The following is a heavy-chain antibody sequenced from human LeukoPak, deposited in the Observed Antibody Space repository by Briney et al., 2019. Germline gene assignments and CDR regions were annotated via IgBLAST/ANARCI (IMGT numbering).Heavy chain of an antibody. Sequence: PGGSLRLSCAASGFTFSNYYMTWVRQAPGKGLEWVANIEQDGSEKYYVDSVKGRFTIPRDNAKNSLFLQMNSLRPEDTAVYYCARDRVIQGYSSGWLFDYWGQGTLVTVSS. J-gene: IGHJ4*02. D-gene: IGHD6-19*01. CDR3: ARDRVIQGYSSGWLFDY. CDR1: GFTFSNYY. CDR2: IEQDGSEK. V-gene: IGHV3-7*05.